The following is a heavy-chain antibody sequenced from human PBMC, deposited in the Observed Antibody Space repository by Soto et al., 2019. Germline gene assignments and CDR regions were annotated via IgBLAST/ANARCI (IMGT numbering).Heavy chain of an antibody. Sequence: SVKVACKASGGTFSSYAISWVRQAPGQGLEWMGGIIPIFGTANYAQKFQGRVTITADESTSTAYMELSSLRSEDTAVYSCARTLGAARSYYYYGMDVWGQGTTVTVSS. CDR3: ARTLGAARSYYYYGMDV. J-gene: IGHJ6*02. D-gene: IGHD6-6*01. V-gene: IGHV1-69*13. CDR2: IIPIFGTA. CDR1: GGTFSSYA.